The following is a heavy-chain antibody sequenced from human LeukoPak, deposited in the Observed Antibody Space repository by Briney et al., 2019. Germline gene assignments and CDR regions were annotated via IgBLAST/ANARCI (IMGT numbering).Heavy chain of an antibody. J-gene: IGHJ4*02. Sequence: GGSLRLSCAASGVTFSNAWMSWVRQAPGKGLEWVGRIKSKTNGGATQYATPVNGRFTITRDDSKHTVYLQMRSLKPEDTAVYYCTTEAYYYDTTGAIKYFDYWGQGTLVTVSS. D-gene: IGHD3-22*01. CDR2: IKSKTNGGAT. CDR3: TTEAYYYDTTGAIKYFDY. CDR1: GVTFSNAW. V-gene: IGHV3-15*01.